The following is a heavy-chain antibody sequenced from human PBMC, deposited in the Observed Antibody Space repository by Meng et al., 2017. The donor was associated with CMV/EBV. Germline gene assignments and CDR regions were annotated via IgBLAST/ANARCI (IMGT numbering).Heavy chain of an antibody. CDR2: ISSSGSTI. CDR3: ARARVPAAIGAINWFDP. V-gene: IGHV3-11*01. Sequence: GESLKISCAASGFTFSDYYMSWIRQAPGKGLEWVSYISSSGSTIYYADSGKGRFTISRDNAKNSLYLQMNSLRAEDTAVYYCARARVPAAIGAINWFDPWGQGTLVTVSS. J-gene: IGHJ5*02. D-gene: IGHD2-2*01. CDR1: GFTFSDYY.